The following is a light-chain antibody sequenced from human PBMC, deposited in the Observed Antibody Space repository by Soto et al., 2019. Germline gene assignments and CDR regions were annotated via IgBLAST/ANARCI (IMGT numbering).Light chain of an antibody. Sequence: EIVLTQSPGTLSLSPGERATLFCRASQSVNSNYLAWYQQKRGQAPRLLIYGASSRATGIPDRFSGSGSGTDFTITISRLEPENFAVYYCQKSPRTFGQGTKVDI. CDR3: QKSPRT. J-gene: IGKJ1*01. V-gene: IGKV3-20*01. CDR2: GAS. CDR1: QSVNSNY.